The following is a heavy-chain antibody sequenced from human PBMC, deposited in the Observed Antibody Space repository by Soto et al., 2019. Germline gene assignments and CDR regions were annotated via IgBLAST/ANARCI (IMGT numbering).Heavy chain of an antibody. CDR2: IIPIFGTA. J-gene: IGHJ6*02. CDR1: GGTFSSYA. CDR3: ARVSGLPLDYYGMDV. Sequence: VASVKVSCKASGGTFSSYAISWVRQAPGQGLEWMGGIIPIFGTANYAQKFQGRVTITADESTSTAYMELSSLRSEDTAVYYCARVSGLPLDYYGMDVWGQGTTVTAP. V-gene: IGHV1-69*13. D-gene: IGHD3-10*01.